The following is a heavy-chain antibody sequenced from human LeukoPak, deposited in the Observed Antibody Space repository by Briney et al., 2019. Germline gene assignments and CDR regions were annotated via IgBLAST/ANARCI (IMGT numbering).Heavy chain of an antibody. CDR3: ARAVGATRCFANDY. CDR1: GFTFSSYS. D-gene: IGHD1-26*01. J-gene: IGHJ4*02. Sequence: PGGSLRLSCAASGFTFSSYSMNWVRQAPGKGLEWVSYISSSSSTIYYADSVKGRFTISRDNAKNSLYLQMNSLRAEDTAVYYCARAVGATRCFANDYWGQGTLVTVSS. V-gene: IGHV3-48*01. CDR2: ISSSSSTI.